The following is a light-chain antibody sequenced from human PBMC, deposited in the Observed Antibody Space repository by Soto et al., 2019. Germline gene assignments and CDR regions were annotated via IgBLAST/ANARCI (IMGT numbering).Light chain of an antibody. Sequence: EIVLTQSPGTLSLSPGERATLSCSTSQSISSSYLAWSQQKPGHAPRLLISATSSRATGVPDRFSCSGSGTDLNLTLSRLAPEDYAFYYCHQYVSSPPAWAFGQGTKVEIK. CDR2: ATS. CDR1: QSISSSY. CDR3: HQYVSSPPAWA. V-gene: IGKV3-20*01. J-gene: IGKJ1*01.